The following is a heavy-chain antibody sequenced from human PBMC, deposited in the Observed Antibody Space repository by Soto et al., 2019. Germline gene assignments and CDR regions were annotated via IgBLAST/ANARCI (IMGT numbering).Heavy chain of an antibody. CDR3: ARRRGPERDCSVGSCYSRRDAFDI. V-gene: IGHV3-21*01. J-gene: IGHJ3*02. CDR2: ISSSKNYI. D-gene: IGHD2-15*01. CDR1: GFTFSDYS. Sequence: PGGSLRLSCVASGFTFSDYSMNWVRQAPGKGLEWVSSISSSKNYIYYADSLEGRFSISRDNTQNSLYLQMNSPRVEDTAVYYCARRRGPERDCSVGSCYSRRDAFDIWGQGSMVTVSS.